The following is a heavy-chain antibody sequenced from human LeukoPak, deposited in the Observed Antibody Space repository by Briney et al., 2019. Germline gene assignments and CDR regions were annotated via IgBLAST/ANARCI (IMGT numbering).Heavy chain of an antibody. J-gene: IGHJ3*01. CDR2: INSDGSST. CDR3: ARISSSNWYNERGAFDV. Sequence: GGSLRLSCAASGFTFSTYWMHWVRQAPGKGLVWVSRINSDGSSTGYADSVKGRFTISRDNANNSLYLQMNSLRAEDTAVYYCARISSSNWYNERGAFDVWGQGTMVTVSS. D-gene: IGHD6-13*01. CDR1: GFTFSTYW. V-gene: IGHV3-74*01.